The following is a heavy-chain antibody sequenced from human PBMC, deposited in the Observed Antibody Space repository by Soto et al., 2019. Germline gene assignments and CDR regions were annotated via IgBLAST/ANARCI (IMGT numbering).Heavy chain of an antibody. D-gene: IGHD3-3*01. V-gene: IGHV3-23*01. J-gene: IGHJ6*02. CDR2: ISASGATT. CDR3: AKGPTICGVVVTFQYYYGRDV. Sequence: EVQLLESGGGLIQPGGSLRLSCAASRFTFSTSAMSWVRQPPGKGLEWVSAISASGATTYDADSVKGRFTISRDNSKNTLDVPMNSLRVEDTAVYYCAKGPTICGVVVTFQYYYGRDVRGQVTTVTVS. CDR1: RFTFSTSA.